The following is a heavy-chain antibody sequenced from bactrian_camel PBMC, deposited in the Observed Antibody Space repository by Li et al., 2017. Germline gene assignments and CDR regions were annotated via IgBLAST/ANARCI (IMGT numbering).Heavy chain of an antibody. Sequence: HVQLVESGGGSFQAGQSLRLTCVVSGIVFENYGVAWFRRPSGKEREGIAAIDHEGVPTYADSVEGRFTISLDTAKNTLFLQMNSLNTEDTAMYYCARGPKVRSGGYCYLESAPYNYWGQGTQVTVS. J-gene: IGHJ4*01. D-gene: IGHD1*01. CDR3: ARGPKVRSGGYCYLESAPYNY. CDR1: GIVFENYG. CDR2: IDHEGVP. V-gene: IGHV3S53*01.